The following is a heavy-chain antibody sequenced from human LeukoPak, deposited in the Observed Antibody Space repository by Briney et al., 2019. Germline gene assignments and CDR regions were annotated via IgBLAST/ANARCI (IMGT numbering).Heavy chain of an antibody. CDR1: GFTFSSYG. CDR2: IWYDGSNK. CDR3: ARGGYDILTGSLYYFDY. V-gene: IGHV3-33*01. D-gene: IGHD3-9*01. J-gene: IGHJ4*02. Sequence: GGSLRLSCAASGFTFSSYGMHWVRQAPGKGLELVAVIWYDGSNKYYADSVKGRFTISRDNSKNTLYLQMNSLRAEDTAVYYCARGGYDILTGSLYYFDYWGQGTLVTVSS.